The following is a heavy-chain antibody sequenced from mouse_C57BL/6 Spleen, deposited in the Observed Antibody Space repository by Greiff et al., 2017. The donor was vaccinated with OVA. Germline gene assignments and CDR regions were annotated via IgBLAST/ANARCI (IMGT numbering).Heavy chain of an antibody. Sequence: VQLQQSGPELVKPGASVKISCKASGYSFTGYYMNWVTQSPEKSLEWIGEINPSNGGTTYNKKFKAPATLTVDKSSSTTYMQLNSLTSEDSAVYYCARWKNYYCSIYYCSYWGQGTTLTVSS. CDR2: INPSNGGT. D-gene: IGHD1-1*01. J-gene: IGHJ2*01. CDR1: GYSFTGYY. V-gene: IGHV1-42*01. CDR3: ARWKNYYCSIYYCSY.